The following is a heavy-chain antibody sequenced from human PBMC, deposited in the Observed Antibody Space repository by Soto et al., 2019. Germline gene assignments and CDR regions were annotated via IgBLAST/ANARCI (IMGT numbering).Heavy chain of an antibody. CDR3: ARDGVGATAFFGYFDY. Sequence: GGSLRLSYAASGLIFSGHGRHWVRPTPGKGLQWVAVIRYDGSNIYYADSVKGRFTISRDDSKNTLYLQMNSLRAEDTAVYYCARDGVGATAFFGYFDYRGQGALVTVSS. CDR1: GLIFSGHG. V-gene: IGHV3-33*01. J-gene: IGHJ4*02. D-gene: IGHD1-26*01. CDR2: IRYDGSNI.